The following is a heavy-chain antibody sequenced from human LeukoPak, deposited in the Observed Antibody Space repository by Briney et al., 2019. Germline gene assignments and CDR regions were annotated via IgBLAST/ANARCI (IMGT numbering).Heavy chain of an antibody. CDR1: GFTFGDYA. CDR2: IRSKAYGGTT. D-gene: IGHD4-17*01. CDR3: TREGGHYGDYGVFDY. V-gene: IGHV3-49*04. Sequence: PGRSLRLSCTASGFTFGDYAMSWVRQAPGKGLEWVGFIRSKAYGGTTEYAASVKGRFTISRDDSKSIAYLQMNSLKTEDTAVYYCTREGGHYGDYGVFDYWGQGTLVTVSS. J-gene: IGHJ4*02.